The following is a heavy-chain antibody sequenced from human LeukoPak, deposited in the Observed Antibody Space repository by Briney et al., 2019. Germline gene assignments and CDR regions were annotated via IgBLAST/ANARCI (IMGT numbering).Heavy chain of an antibody. V-gene: IGHV4-59*11. CDR3: ARDLVTVTKGFDS. Sequence: SETLCLTCAVSADSFSSHYWTWIRQPPGKGLEWIGYISYIGSTNYNPSLKNRVTISIDTSKNQFSLKMSSVTAADTAVYYCARDLVTVTKGFDSWGQGTMVSVSS. J-gene: IGHJ3*02. CDR1: ADSFSSHY. D-gene: IGHD4-17*01. CDR2: ISYIGST.